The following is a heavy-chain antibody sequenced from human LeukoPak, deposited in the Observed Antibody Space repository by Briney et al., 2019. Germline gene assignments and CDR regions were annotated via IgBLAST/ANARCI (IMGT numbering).Heavy chain of an antibody. CDR1: GFTVSSNY. V-gene: IGHV3-66*01. J-gene: IGHJ4*02. CDR3: ARDLGLWSFDY. CDR2: IYSGGST. Sequence: GGSLRLSCAASGFTVSSNYMSWVRQAPGKGLEWVSVIYSGGSTYYADSVKGRFTIPRDNSKNTLYLQMNSLRAEDTAVYYCARDLGLWSFDYWGQGTLVTVSS. D-gene: IGHD5-18*01.